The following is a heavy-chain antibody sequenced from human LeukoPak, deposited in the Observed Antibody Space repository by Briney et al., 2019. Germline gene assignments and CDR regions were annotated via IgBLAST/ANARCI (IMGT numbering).Heavy chain of an antibody. J-gene: IGHJ4*02. V-gene: IGHV3-64*01. D-gene: IGHD2-2*01. CDR3: ARRFASSHFFSDY. CDR1: GFTFSSYW. Sequence: PGGSLRLSCAASGFTFSSYWMHWVRQAPGKGLEYVSGISSNGVSTYYANSVKGRFTISRDNSKNTLYLQMASLTAEDMAVYYCARRFASSHFFSDYWGQGALVTVSS. CDR2: ISSNGVST.